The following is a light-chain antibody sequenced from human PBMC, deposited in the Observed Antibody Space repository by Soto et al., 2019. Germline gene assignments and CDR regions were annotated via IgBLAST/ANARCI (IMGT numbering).Light chain of an antibody. CDR1: QSISSY. CDR2: AAS. CDR3: QQSYSTPWT. Sequence: DIQMTQSPSSLSASVGDRVTITCRASQSISSYLNWYQQKPGKAPKLLIYAASSLQSGVPSRFSGSGSGTDFTLTISSLQPEDFETYYCQQSYSTPWTFGQGTKVDIX. J-gene: IGKJ1*01. V-gene: IGKV1-39*01.